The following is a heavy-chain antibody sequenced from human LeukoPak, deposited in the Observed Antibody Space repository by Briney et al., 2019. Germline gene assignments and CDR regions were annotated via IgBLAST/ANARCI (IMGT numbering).Heavy chain of an antibody. J-gene: IGHJ5*02. CDR2: FDPEDGEI. CDR1: GYTLTELY. V-gene: IGHV1-24*01. CDR3: ATDRARYYDLPKWFDP. Sequence: ASVKVSCKVSGYTLTELYMHWVRQAPGKGLEWMGGFDPEDGEIIYAQKFQGRVTMTEDTSTDTAYMELSSLRSEDTAVYYCATDRARYYDLPKWFDPWGQGTLVTVSS. D-gene: IGHD3-22*01.